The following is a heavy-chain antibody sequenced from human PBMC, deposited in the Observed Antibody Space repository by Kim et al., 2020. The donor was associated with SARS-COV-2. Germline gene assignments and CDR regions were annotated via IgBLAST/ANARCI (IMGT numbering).Heavy chain of an antibody. D-gene: IGHD3-10*01. CDR2: IYYTGVT. CDR3: ARTARVPDF. J-gene: IGHJ3*01. CDR1: GDSITAYY. V-gene: IGHV4-59*01. Sequence: SENLSLTCTVSGDSITAYYWSWIRQPPGKGLEYIGYIYYTGVTNYNPSLKSRVTMSLDTSKNQFSLKLTSMTAADTAIYYCARTARVPDFWGRGTMVTVSS.